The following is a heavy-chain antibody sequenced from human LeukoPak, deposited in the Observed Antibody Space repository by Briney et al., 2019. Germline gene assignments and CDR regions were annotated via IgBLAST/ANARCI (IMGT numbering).Heavy chain of an antibody. D-gene: IGHD2-2*01. Sequence: GASLRLSCAASGFTFSSYAMSWVRQAPGKGLEWVSAISGSGGSTYYADSVKGRFTISRDNSKNTLYLQMNSLRGEDTAVYYWAKDPGCTSCFRGFDPWGQGTLVTVSS. CDR3: AKDPGCTSCFRGFDP. CDR1: GFTFSSYA. V-gene: IGHV3-23*01. CDR2: ISGSGGST. J-gene: IGHJ5*02.